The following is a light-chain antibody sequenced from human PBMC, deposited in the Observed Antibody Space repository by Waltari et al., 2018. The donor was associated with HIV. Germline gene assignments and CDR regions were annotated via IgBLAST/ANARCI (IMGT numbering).Light chain of an antibody. V-gene: IGLV8-61*01. CDR2: STN. CDR1: SGSLSTSLY. CDR3: VLYMGSGIWV. Sequence: QAVVTQEPSSSVSPGGTVTLTCGLSSGSLSTSLYTSWYQQTPGQAPRTLIYSTNSRSSGVPDRFSGSILGNQAALTITGAQADDESDYYCVLYMGSGIWVFGGGTKVTVL. J-gene: IGLJ3*02.